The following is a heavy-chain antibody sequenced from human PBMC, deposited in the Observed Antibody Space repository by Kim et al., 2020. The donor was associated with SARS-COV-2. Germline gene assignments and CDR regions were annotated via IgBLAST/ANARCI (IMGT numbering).Heavy chain of an antibody. J-gene: IGHJ6*01. V-gene: IGHV4-59*01. Sequence: SETLSLTCTVSGGSISSYYWSWIRQPPGKGLEWIGYIYYSGSTNYNPSLKSRVTISVDTSKNQFSLKLSSVTAADTAVYYCARSAGWLQSHYYYYGMDV. CDR1: GGSISSYY. D-gene: IGHD5-12*01. CDR3: ARSAGWLQSHYYYYGMDV. CDR2: IYYSGST.